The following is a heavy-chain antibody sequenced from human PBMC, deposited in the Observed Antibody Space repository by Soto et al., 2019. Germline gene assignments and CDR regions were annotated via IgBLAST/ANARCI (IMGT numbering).Heavy chain of an antibody. D-gene: IGHD1-1*01. CDR3: AKDLRNDPI. CDR2: ISGSGGTT. J-gene: IGHJ3*02. Sequence: PGGSLRLSCAASGFTFSSYAMTWVRQAPGKGLEWVSTISGSGGTTYYADSVRGRFTISRDNSKNTLYLQMNSLRAEDTAVYYCAKDLRNDPIWGQGTMVTVSS. V-gene: IGHV3-23*01. CDR1: GFTFSSYA.